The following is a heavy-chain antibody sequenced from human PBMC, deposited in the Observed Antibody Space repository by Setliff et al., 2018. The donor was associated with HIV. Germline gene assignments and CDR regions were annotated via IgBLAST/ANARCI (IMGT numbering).Heavy chain of an antibody. D-gene: IGHD3-3*01. J-gene: IGHJ4*03. Sequence: PSETLSLTCVVSNYSITSNYYWAWIRQPPGQGLEWIGSINHYGKTYYSPSLESRIAISVDTSKNQFSLHFQSVTAADTALYFCARLGDFSSSSHYLYAFDFWGHGALVTVSS. V-gene: IGHV4-38-2*01. CDR1: NYSITSNYY. CDR3: ARLGDFSSSSHYLYAFDF. CDR2: INHYGKT.